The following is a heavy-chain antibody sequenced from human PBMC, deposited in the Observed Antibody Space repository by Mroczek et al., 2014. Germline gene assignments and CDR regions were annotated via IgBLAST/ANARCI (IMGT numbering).Heavy chain of an antibody. CDR2: ISYDGSNK. Sequence: ESGGGVVQPGRSLRLSCAASGFTFSSYAMHWVRQAPGKGLEWVAVISYDGSNKYYADSVKGRFTISRDNSKNTLYLQMNSLRAEDTAVYYCARGVGGDCSSTSCVSYWGQGTLVTVSS. V-gene: IGHV3-30-3*01. CDR1: GFTFSSYA. D-gene: IGHD2-2*01. CDR3: ARGVGGDCSSTSCVSY. J-gene: IGHJ4*02.